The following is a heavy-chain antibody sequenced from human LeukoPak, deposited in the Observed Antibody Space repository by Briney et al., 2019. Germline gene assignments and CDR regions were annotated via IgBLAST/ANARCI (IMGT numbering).Heavy chain of an antibody. V-gene: IGHV3-33*06. CDR2: IWYDGNNK. CDR3: AKGGFHDFWTGTSDALDI. Sequence: PGGSLRLSCAASGFTFSSYGMHWVRQAPGKGPEWVAVIWYDGNNKYYANSAKGRFIISRDNYKSTLYLQMNSLRAEDTALYYCAKGGFHDFWTGTSDALDIWGQGTMVTV. CDR1: GFTFSSYG. J-gene: IGHJ3*02. D-gene: IGHD3-3*01.